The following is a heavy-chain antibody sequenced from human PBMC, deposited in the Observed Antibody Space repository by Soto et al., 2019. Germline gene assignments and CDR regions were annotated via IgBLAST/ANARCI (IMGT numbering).Heavy chain of an antibody. CDR3: ARGVTMVRGVIIRLRDGMDV. V-gene: IGHV3-30-3*01. CDR1: GFTYSSYA. J-gene: IGHJ6*02. CDR2: ISYDGSNK. Sequence: QVQLVESGGGVVQPGRSLRLSCAASGFTYSSYAMHWVRQAPGKGLEWVAVISYDGSNKYYADSVKGRFTISRDNSKNTLYLQMNSLRAEDTAVYYCARGVTMVRGVIIRLRDGMDVWGQGTTVTVSS. D-gene: IGHD3-10*01.